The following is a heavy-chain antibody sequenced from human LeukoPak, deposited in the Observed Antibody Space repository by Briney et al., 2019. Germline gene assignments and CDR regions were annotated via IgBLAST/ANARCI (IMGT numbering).Heavy chain of an antibody. J-gene: IGHJ3*02. CDR1: GYSISSSYH. CDR2: IYYSGST. Sequence: SETLSLTCAVSGYSISSSYHWGWIRQPPRKGREWIGSIYYSGSTYYNPSLKSRVTISVDTSKNQFSLKLSSVTAADTAVYYCARRQRYDILTGSIKGDAFDIWGQGTMVTVSS. D-gene: IGHD3-9*01. CDR3: ARRQRYDILTGSIKGDAFDI. V-gene: IGHV4-38-2*01.